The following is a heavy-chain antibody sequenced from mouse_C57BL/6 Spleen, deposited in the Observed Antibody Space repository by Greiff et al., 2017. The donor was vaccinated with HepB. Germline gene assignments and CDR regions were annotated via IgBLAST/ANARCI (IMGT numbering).Heavy chain of an antibody. J-gene: IGHJ3*01. D-gene: IGHD2-5*01. CDR2: ISDGGSYT. Sequence: EVQVVESGGGLVKPGGSLKLSCAASGFTFSSYAMSWVRQTPEKRLEWVATISDGGSYTYYPDNVKGRFTISRDNAKNNLYLQMSHLKSEDTAMYYCARDAYYSNYVGFAYWGQGTLVTVSA. CDR1: GFTFSSYA. CDR3: ARDAYYSNYVGFAY. V-gene: IGHV5-4*01.